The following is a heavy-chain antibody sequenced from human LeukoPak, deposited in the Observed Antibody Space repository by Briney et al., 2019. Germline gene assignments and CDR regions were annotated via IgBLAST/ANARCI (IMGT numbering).Heavy chain of an antibody. V-gene: IGHV1-69*13. CDR2: IIPIFGTA. Sequence: SVNVSCKASGGTFSSYAISWVRQAPGQGLEWMGGIIPIFGTANYAQKFQGRVTITADESTSTAYMELSSLRSEDTAVYYCARGYNSSWYGPRHYFDYRGQGTLVTVSS. D-gene: IGHD6-13*01. J-gene: IGHJ4*02. CDR3: ARGYNSSWYGPRHYFDY. CDR1: GGTFSSYA.